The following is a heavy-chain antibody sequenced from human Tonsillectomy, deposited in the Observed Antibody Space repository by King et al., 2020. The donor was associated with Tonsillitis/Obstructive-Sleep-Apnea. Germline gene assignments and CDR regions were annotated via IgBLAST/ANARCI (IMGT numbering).Heavy chain of an antibody. V-gene: IGHV1-2*02. CDR1: GYTLTGYY. J-gene: IGHJ4*02. D-gene: IGHD1-26*01. Sequence: VQLVESGAEVKKPGASVKVSCKASGYTLTGYYMHWVRQAPGQGLEWMGWINPNSGGTNYAQKFQGRVTMTRDTSISTAYMELSRLRSDDTAVYYCARDVNGGSSLFDYWGQGTLVTVSS. CDR3: ARDVNGGSSLFDY. CDR2: INPNSGGT.